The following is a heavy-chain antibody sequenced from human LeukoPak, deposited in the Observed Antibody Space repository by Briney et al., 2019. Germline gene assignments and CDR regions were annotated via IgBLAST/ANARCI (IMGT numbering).Heavy chain of an antibody. CDR2: INHSGST. Sequence: SETLSLTCAVYGGSFSGYYWSWIRQPPGKGLEWIGGINHSGSTNYNPSLKSRVTISVDTSKNQFSLKLSSVTAADTAVYYCARGRLDYYGSGSYLGNWFDPWGQGNLVTVSS. CDR1: GGSFSGYY. J-gene: IGHJ5*02. V-gene: IGHV4-34*01. D-gene: IGHD3-10*01. CDR3: ARGRLDYYGSGSYLGNWFDP.